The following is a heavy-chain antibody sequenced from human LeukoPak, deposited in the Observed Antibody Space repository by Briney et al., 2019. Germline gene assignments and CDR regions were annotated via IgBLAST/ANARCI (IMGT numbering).Heavy chain of an antibody. CDR1: GFTFSTYA. J-gene: IGHJ4*02. CDR3: ARDLSYSGIDY. CDR2: ISTSGRST. D-gene: IGHD1-26*01. V-gene: IGHV3-23*01. Sequence: GGSLRLSCAASGFTFSTYAMSWVRQAPGKGLEWVSTISTSGRSTYYADSVKGRFTISRDNAKNTLYLQMNSLRAEDTAVYYCARDLSYSGIDYWGQGTLVTVSS.